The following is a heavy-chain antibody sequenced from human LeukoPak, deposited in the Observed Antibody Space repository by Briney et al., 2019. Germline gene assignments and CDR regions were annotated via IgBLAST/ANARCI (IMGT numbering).Heavy chain of an antibody. CDR2: IYYSGST. V-gene: IGHV4-61*01. CDR1: GGSISSGRYY. J-gene: IGHJ4*02. CDR3: ARKYSSGWWFDY. D-gene: IGHD6-19*01. Sequence: SQTPSLTCTVSGGSISSGRYYWSWIRQPPGKGLEWIGYIYYSGSTNYNPSLKSRVTISVDTSKNQFSLKLSSVTAADTAVYYCARKYSSGWWFDYWGQGTLVTVSS.